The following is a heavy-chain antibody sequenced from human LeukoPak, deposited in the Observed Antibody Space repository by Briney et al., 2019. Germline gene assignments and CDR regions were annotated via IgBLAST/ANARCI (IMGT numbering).Heavy chain of an antibody. D-gene: IGHD6-19*01. CDR1: GGSFSGYY. Sequence: SETLSLTCAVYGGSFSGYYWSWIRQPPGKGLEWIGEINHSGSTNYNPSLKSRVTISVDTSKNQFSLKLSSVTAADTAVCYCARAGIAVGFRFWGQGTLVTVSS. J-gene: IGHJ4*02. CDR3: ARAGIAVGFRF. CDR2: INHSGST. V-gene: IGHV4-34*01.